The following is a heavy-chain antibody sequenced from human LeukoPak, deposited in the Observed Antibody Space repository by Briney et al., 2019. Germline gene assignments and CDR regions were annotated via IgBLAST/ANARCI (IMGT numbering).Heavy chain of an antibody. CDR1: GGSFSGYY. Sequence: PSETLSLTCAVYGGSFSGYYWSWIRQPPGKGLEWIGEINHSGSTNYNPSLKSRVTISVDTSKNQFSLKLSSVTAADTAVYYCARNLDSSSWYVPTYYYYYGMDVWGQGTTVTVSS. D-gene: IGHD6-13*01. CDR3: ARNLDSSSWYVPTYYYYYGMDV. CDR2: INHSGST. V-gene: IGHV4-34*01. J-gene: IGHJ6*02.